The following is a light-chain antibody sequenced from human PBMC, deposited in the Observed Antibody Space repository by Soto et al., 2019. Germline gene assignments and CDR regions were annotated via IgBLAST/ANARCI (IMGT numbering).Light chain of an antibody. CDR2: EVS. Sequence: QSVLTQPPSASGSPGQSVTISCTGTSSDVGGYNYVSWYQQHTGKAPKLMTYEVSKRPSGVPDRFSGSKSGNTASLTVSGLQAEDEADYYCSSYAGSTLVFGGGTKVTVL. CDR1: SSDVGGYNY. J-gene: IGLJ3*02. CDR3: SSYAGSTLV. V-gene: IGLV2-8*01.